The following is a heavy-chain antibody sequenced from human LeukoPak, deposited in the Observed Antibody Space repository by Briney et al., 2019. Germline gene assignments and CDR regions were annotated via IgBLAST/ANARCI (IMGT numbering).Heavy chain of an antibody. V-gene: IGHV4-59*01. CDR3: ARDRYCSGGSCYGGIDWYYYGMDV. CDR1: GDSISTYY. Sequence: PSETLSLTCTVSGDSISTYYWNWTRQPPGKGLEWIGYIYYSGTTNYNPSLESRVTISVDTSKNQFSLKLSSVTAADTAVYYCARDRYCSGGSCYGGIDWYYYGMDVWGPGTTVTVSS. J-gene: IGHJ6*02. D-gene: IGHD2-15*01. CDR2: IYYSGTT.